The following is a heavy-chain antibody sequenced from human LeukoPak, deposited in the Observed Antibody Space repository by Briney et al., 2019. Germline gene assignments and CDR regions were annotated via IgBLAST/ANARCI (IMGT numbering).Heavy chain of an antibody. V-gene: IGHV3-53*01. Sequence: SGGSLRLSCAASGFTVSRNYMSWVRQAPGKGLEWVSVLYSDGSTYHADSVKGRFTVSRDNSKNTLYLQMNSLRAEDTAVYYCARVVALVGAEFDYWGQGTLVTVSS. J-gene: IGHJ4*02. CDR2: LYSDGST. CDR1: GFTVSRNY. D-gene: IGHD1-26*01. CDR3: ARVVALVGAEFDY.